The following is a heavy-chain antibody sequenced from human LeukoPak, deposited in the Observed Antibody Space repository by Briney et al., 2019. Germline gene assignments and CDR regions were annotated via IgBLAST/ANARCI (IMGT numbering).Heavy chain of an antibody. CDR1: GYTLTELS. Sequence: GASVKVSCKVSGYTLTELSMHWVRQAPGKGLEWMGGFDPEDGETIYAQKFQGRVTMTEDTSTDTAYMELSSLRSEDTAVYYCATGITMVRGVIGLTLAFDIWGQGTMVTVSS. CDR2: FDPEDGET. V-gene: IGHV1-24*01. CDR3: ATGITMVRGVIGLTLAFDI. J-gene: IGHJ3*02. D-gene: IGHD3-10*01.